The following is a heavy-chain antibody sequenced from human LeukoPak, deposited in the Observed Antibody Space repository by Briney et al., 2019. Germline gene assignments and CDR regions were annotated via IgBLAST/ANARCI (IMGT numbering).Heavy chain of an antibody. D-gene: IGHD5-18*01. Sequence: GGSLRLSCAASGFTFSSYSMNWVRQAPGKGLEWVSSISSSSSYIYYADSMKGRFTISRDNAKNSLYLQMNSLRAEDTAVYYCARDPQPVDTAMVPLYYYYMDVWGKGTTVTVSS. CDR3: ARDPQPVDTAMVPLYYYYMDV. CDR2: ISSSSSYI. V-gene: IGHV3-21*01. J-gene: IGHJ6*03. CDR1: GFTFSSYS.